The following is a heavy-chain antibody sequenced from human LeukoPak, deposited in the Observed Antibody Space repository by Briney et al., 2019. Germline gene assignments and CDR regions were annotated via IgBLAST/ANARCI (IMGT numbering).Heavy chain of an antibody. CDR2: IRSTASGGT. Sequence: GRSLRPSCSVSGFSFGDFGINWVPQAPGKGQGWVGGIRSTASGGTEYGASVRGRTTLSRDESKSIAYLEMDSLKTEDTAVYYCNRSHISGVSYSNVWGPGTLVTVSS. D-gene: IGHD2-15*01. V-gene: IGHV3-49*04. J-gene: IGHJ4*02. CDR1: GFSFGDFG. CDR3: NRSHISGVSYSNV.